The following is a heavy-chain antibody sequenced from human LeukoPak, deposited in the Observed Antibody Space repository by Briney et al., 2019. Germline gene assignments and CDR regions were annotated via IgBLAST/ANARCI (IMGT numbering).Heavy chain of an antibody. Sequence: NPSETLSLTCTVSGVSIGSSNSYWGWLRQPRGKGLEWIGSIYYSGNTYYNASLKSQVSISIDTSKNQFSLKLRSVTAADTAVFYCARRTDYGDPRDAFPDWGQGTMVTVSA. CDR2: IYYSGNT. CDR1: GVSIGSSNSY. J-gene: IGHJ3*01. V-gene: IGHV4-39*01. CDR3: ARRTDYGDPRDAFPD. D-gene: IGHD4-17*01.